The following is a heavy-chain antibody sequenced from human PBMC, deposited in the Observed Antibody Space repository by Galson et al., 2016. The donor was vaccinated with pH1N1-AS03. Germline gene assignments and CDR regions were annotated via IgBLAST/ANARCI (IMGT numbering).Heavy chain of an antibody. J-gene: IGHJ4*02. CDR2: IYHSGST. V-gene: IGHV4-38-2*01. D-gene: IGHD3-3*01. Sequence: ETLSLTCAVSGYSISSGYYWGWIRQPPGKGLEWIGSIYHSGSTYYNPSLMSRVTISVDTSKNRFSLKVTSVTAAATAVYYCARVGKYFDFWSGYSDFDYWGQGTLVTVSS. CDR3: ARVGKYFDFWSGYSDFDY. CDR1: GYSISSGYY.